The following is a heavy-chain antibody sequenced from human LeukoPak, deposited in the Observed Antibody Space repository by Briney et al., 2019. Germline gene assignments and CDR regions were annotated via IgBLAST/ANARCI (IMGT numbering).Heavy chain of an antibody. V-gene: IGHV3-30-3*01. D-gene: IGHD6-19*01. J-gene: IGHJ4*02. CDR2: ISFDGGTK. CDR1: GFTFSNFA. Sequence: PGGSLRLSCATSGFTFSNFAMHWVRQAPGKGLDWVAVISFDGGTKYYADSVRGRFTISRDKSRNTLYLQMNSLRLEDTAVYYCATQWLAHEEYYFDYWGQGTLVTVSS. CDR3: ATQWLAHEEYYFDY.